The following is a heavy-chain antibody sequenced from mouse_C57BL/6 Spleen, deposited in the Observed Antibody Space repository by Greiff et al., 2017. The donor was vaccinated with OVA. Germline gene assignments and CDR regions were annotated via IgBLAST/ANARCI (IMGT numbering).Heavy chain of an antibody. D-gene: IGHD1-1*01. CDR1: GYSITSDY. J-gene: IGHJ4*01. CDR2: ISYSGST. CDR3: ARLVDYYGSSYGAMDY. V-gene: IGHV3-8*01. Sequence: EVKLQESGPGLAKPSQTLSLTCSVTGYSITSDYWNWIRKFPGNKLEYMGYISYSGSTYYNPSLKSRISITRDTSKNQYYLQLNSVTTEDTATYYCARLVDYYGSSYGAMDYWGQGTSVTVSS.